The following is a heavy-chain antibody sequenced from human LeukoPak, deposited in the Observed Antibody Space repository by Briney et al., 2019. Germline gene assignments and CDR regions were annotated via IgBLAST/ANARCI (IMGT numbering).Heavy chain of an antibody. CDR3: ARDRRTGTMFSFDY. CDR2: IYTSGST. CDR1: GGSISSGSYY. Sequence: SETLSLTCTVSGGSISSGSYYWSWIRQPAGKGLEWIGRIYTSGSTNYNPSLKSRVTISVDTSKNQFSLKLSSVTAADTAVYYCARDRRTGTMFSFDYWGQGTLVTVSS. V-gene: IGHV4-61*02. D-gene: IGHD1-7*01. J-gene: IGHJ4*02.